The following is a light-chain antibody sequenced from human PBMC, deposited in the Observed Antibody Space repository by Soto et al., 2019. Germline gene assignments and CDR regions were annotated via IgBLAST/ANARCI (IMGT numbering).Light chain of an antibody. V-gene: IGKV2-28*01. CDR2: LGS. CDR3: QQYGSSPLT. CDR1: QSLLHSNGYSY. J-gene: IGKJ4*01. Sequence: DIVMTQSPLSLPVTPGEPASISCRSSQSLLHSNGYSYLDWYLQKPGQSPQLLIYLGSNRASGVPDRFSGSGSGTDFTLTISRLEPEDFAVYYCQQYGSSPLTFGGGTKVDIK.